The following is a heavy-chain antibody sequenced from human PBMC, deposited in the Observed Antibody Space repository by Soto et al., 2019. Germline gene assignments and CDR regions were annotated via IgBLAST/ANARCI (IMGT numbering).Heavy chain of an antibody. CDR1: GFTFSSYW. CDR3: ARGGIGYCSGGTCFYTAFDI. D-gene: IGHD2-15*01. J-gene: IGHJ3*02. V-gene: IGHV3-7*01. CDR2: IKEDGSEK. Sequence: PGGSLRLSCAASGFTFSSYWMSWVRQAPWKGLEWLANIKEDGSEKYYVDSLKGRFTISRDNAKNSLYVQMNSLRVEDTAVYYCARGGIGYCSGGTCFYTAFDIWGQGSMVTVSS.